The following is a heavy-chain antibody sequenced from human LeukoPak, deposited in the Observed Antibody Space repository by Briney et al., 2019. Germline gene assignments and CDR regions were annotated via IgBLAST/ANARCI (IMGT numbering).Heavy chain of an antibody. Sequence: GGSLRLSCAASGFTFSSFEMNWVRQAPGKGLEWVSYISTSGSTTYYADSVKGRFTISRDNAKNSLYLQMNSLRAEDAAIYYCVREMGGYPFDHWGQGTLVTVSS. CDR1: GFTFSSFE. V-gene: IGHV3-48*03. D-gene: IGHD5-12*01. CDR3: VREMGGYPFDH. CDR2: ISTSGSTT. J-gene: IGHJ4*02.